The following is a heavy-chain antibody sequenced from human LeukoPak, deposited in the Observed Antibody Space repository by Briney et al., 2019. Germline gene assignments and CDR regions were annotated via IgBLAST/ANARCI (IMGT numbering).Heavy chain of an antibody. D-gene: IGHD6-13*01. J-gene: IGHJ4*02. CDR1: GGSISSYY. CDR3: ARDGIAAAGTLVYFDY. CDR2: IYYSGST. Sequence: SQTLSLTCTVSGGSISSYYWSWIRQPPGKGLEWIGYIYYSGSTNYNPSLKSRVTISVDTSKNQFSLKLSSVTAADTAVYYCARDGIAAAGTLVYFDYWGQGTLVTVSS. V-gene: IGHV4-59*01.